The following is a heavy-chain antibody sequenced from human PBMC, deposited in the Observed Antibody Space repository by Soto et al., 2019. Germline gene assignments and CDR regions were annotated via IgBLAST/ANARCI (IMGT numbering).Heavy chain of an antibody. CDR2: ISSSGSTI. CDR3: ARSIVATIWGRGYYYYGMDV. J-gene: IGHJ6*02. V-gene: IGHV3-11*01. Sequence: GGSLRLSCAASGFTFSDYYMSWIRQASGKGLEWVSYISSSGSTIYYAGSVKGRFTISRDNAKNSLYLQMNSLRAEDTAVYYCARSIVATIWGRGYYYYGMDVWGQGTTVTVSS. CDR1: GFTFSDYY. D-gene: IGHD5-12*01.